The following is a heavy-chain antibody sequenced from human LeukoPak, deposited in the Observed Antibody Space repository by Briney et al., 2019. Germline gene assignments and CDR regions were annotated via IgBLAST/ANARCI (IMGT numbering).Heavy chain of an antibody. J-gene: IGHJ6*03. D-gene: IGHD6-6*01. CDR3: ARSSSSYFSYYYMDV. CDR2: ISAYNGNT. Sequence: GASVKVSCKASGYTFTSYGISWVRQAPGQGLEWMGWISAYNGNTNYAQKLQGRVTMTTDTSTSTAYMGLRSLRSDDTAVYYCARSSSSYFSYYYMDVWGKGTTVTVSS. CDR1: GYTFTSYG. V-gene: IGHV1-18*01.